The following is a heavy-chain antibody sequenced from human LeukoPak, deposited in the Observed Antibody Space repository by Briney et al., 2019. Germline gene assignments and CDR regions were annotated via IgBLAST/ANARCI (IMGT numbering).Heavy chain of an antibody. CDR3: AKDQQYYYGSGSRGGFDY. CDR2: ISGSGGDT. D-gene: IGHD3-10*01. J-gene: IGHJ4*02. Sequence: PGGSLRLSCAASGFTFSSYAMSWVRQAPGKGLDWVSSISGSGGDTYYSDSVKGRFTISRDNSKNTLYLQMNSLRAEDTAVYYCAKDQQYYYGSGSRGGFDYWGQGTLVTVSS. V-gene: IGHV3-23*01. CDR1: GFTFSSYA.